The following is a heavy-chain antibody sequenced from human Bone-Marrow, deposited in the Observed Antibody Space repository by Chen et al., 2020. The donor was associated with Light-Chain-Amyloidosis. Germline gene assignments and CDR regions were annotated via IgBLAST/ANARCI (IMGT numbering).Heavy chain of an antibody. CDR3: AGELIISGTGSFDY. CDR1: GITFNNYA. Sequence: QVQLVESGGGVVQPGRSLRLSCAASGITFNNYAMHWVRQAPGKGLEWVADTWCEESNNYDANTVKGRFTISSDCSKNTLYLQISNLTADDTAVYYDAGELIISGTGSFDYWGQGTLVTVSS. V-gene: IGHV3-33*01. J-gene: IGHJ4*02. CDR2: TWCEESNN.